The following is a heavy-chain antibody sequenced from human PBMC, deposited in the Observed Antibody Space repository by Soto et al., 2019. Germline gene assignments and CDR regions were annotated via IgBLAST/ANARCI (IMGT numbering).Heavy chain of an antibody. V-gene: IGHV1-69*13. D-gene: IGHD5-12*01. CDR3: PSGSGMATFDY. Sequence: PVKVACKASGGTFSSYAISWVRQAPGQGLEWMGGIIPMFGTANYAQKFQGRVTITADESTSTAYMELSSLRSEDTAVYHCPSGSGMATFDYWGQGTLVTVSS. J-gene: IGHJ4*02. CDR2: IIPMFGTA. CDR1: GGTFSSYA.